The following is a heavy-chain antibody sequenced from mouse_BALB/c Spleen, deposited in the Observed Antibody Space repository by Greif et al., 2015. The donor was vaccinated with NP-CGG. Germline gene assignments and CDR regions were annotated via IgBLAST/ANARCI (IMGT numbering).Heavy chain of an antibody. Sequence: VQLQQSGAELVKPGASVKLSCTASGFNIKDTYIHWVKQRPEQGLEWIGRIDPANGDTKYDPRFQGKATITTDTSSNTSYLQVSSLTSEDTAVYYCARVRVYAMDYWGQGTSVTVSS. J-gene: IGHJ4*01. V-gene: IGHV14-3*02. CDR1: GFNIKDTY. CDR2: IDPANGDT. CDR3: ARVRVYAMDY.